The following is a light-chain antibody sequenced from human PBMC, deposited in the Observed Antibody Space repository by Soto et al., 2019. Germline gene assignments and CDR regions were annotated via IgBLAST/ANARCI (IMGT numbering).Light chain of an antibody. V-gene: IGLV2-14*01. J-gene: IGLJ2*01. Sequence: QSALTQPASVSGSPGQSITISCTGTSSDIGGSDFVSWYQQHPGKAPKLVMSEVNNRPSGVSSRFSGSKSGNTASLTISGLQAEDEADYYCCSYTTTNTVVFGGGTKLT. CDR3: CSYTTTNTVV. CDR1: SSDIGGSDF. CDR2: EVN.